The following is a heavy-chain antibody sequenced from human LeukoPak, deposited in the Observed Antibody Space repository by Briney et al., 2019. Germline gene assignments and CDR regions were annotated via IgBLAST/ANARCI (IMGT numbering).Heavy chain of an antibody. Sequence: PGGSLRLSCAASGFTFDDYTMHWVRQAPGKGLEWVSLISWDGDITYYADSVQGRFTISRGNNKNSLYLQMNSLRAEDTAFYYCAKGLGKSSGWATLDYWGQGTLVTVSS. D-gene: IGHD6-19*01. CDR3: AKGLGKSSGWATLDY. CDR2: ISWDGDIT. V-gene: IGHV3-43*01. J-gene: IGHJ4*02. CDR1: GFTFDDYT.